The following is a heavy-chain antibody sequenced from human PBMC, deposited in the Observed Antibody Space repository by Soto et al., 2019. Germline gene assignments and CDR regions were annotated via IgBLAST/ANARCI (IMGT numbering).Heavy chain of an antibody. J-gene: IGHJ4*02. CDR2: IYHSGST. Sequence: SETLSLTCAVSGYSISSGYYWAWIRQPPGKGLEWIGSIYHSGSTYYNPSLKSRVTISVDTSKNQFSLKLSSVTAADTAVYYCAREWVAAESFDYWGQGTLVTVSS. V-gene: IGHV4-38-2*02. D-gene: IGHD6-13*01. CDR1: GYSISSGYY. CDR3: AREWVAAESFDY.